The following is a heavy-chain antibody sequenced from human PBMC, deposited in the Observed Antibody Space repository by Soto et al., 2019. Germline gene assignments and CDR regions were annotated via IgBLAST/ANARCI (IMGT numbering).Heavy chain of an antibody. D-gene: IGHD2-2*01. CDR3: ARDPWPPYCSSTSCYLFAY. J-gene: IGHJ4*02. CDR2: VSASGLNT. CDR1: GFTFSTYA. Sequence: AGGSLRLSCAASGFTFSTYAMAWVRQAPGKGLEWVSGVSASGLNTDYADPVKGRFYISRDNSKNTVSLHMNSLRAEDTALYYCARDPWPPYCSSTSCYLFAYSAQGTLVPVSS. V-gene: IGHV3-23*01.